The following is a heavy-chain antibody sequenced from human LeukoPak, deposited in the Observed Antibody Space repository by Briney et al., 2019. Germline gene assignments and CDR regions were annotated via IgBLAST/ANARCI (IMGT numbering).Heavy chain of an antibody. V-gene: IGHV3-7*01. J-gene: IGHJ4*02. D-gene: IGHD2-21*02. CDR1: GFTFSNYW. Sequence: PGGSLRLSCAASGFTFSNYWMTWVRQAPGKGLEWVANIKKDGSEQYYVDSVKGRFTISRDNAKNFLYLQMNSLRVEDTAVYYCARDVTAAGDYWGQGTLLIVSS. CDR3: ARDVTAAGDY. CDR2: IKKDGSEQ.